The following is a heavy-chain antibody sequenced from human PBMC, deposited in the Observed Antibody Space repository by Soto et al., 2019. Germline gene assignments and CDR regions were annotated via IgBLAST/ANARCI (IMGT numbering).Heavy chain of an antibody. D-gene: IGHD6-13*01. Sequence: QITLKESGPTLVKPTQTLTLTCTFSGFSLSTSGVGVGWIRQPPGKALEWLALIFWDDDKRYSPSLKSRLSITKGTSQNQVVLTMTNMDPVDAATYYCTHHGYYSYGMDVWGQGTTVTVSS. J-gene: IGHJ6*02. CDR2: IFWDDDK. CDR1: GFSLSTSGVG. CDR3: THHGYYSYGMDV. V-gene: IGHV2-5*02.